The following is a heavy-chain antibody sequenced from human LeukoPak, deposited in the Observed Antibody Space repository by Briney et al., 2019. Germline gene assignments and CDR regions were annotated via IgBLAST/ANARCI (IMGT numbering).Heavy chain of an antibody. J-gene: IGHJ4*02. CDR3: ARSSRSSWRRTGGIIDY. Sequence: SETLSLTCAVYGGSFSGYYWSWIRQPPGKGLEWIGEINHSGSTNYNPSLKSRVTISVDTSKNQFSLKLSSVTAADTAVYYCARSSRSSWRRTGGIIDYWGQGTLVTVSS. CDR2: INHSGST. V-gene: IGHV4-34*01. D-gene: IGHD6-13*01. CDR1: GGSFSGYY.